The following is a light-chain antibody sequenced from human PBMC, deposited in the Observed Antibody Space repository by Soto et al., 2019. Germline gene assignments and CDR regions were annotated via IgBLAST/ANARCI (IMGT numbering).Light chain of an antibody. Sequence: DIQMTQSPSPLSASVGERVTNTCRASQSISSWLAWYQQKPGKAPKLLIYKASSLESGVPSRFSGSGSGTEFTLTISSLQPDDFATYYCQQYNSYPITFGQGTRLEIK. CDR3: QQYNSYPIT. J-gene: IGKJ5*01. V-gene: IGKV1-5*03. CDR1: QSISSW. CDR2: KAS.